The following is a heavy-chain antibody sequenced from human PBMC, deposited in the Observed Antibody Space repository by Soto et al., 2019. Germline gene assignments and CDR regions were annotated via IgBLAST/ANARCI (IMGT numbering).Heavy chain of an antibody. CDR2: IYHSGST. CDR1: GGSISSSNC. D-gene: IGHD4-17*01. J-gene: IGHJ4*02. CDR3: ATGQERDDYGDYLDY. V-gene: IGHV4-4*02. Sequence: PSETLSLTCAVSGGSISSSNCWSWVRQPPWKGLEWIGEIYHSGSTNYNPSLKSRVTISVDKSKNQFSLKLSSVTAADTAVYYCATGQERDDYGDYLDYWGQGILVTVSS.